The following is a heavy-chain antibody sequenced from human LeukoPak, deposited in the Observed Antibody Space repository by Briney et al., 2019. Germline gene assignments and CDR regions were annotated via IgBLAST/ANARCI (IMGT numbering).Heavy chain of an antibody. CDR1: GGSISSYY. V-gene: IGHV4-59*01. D-gene: IGHD6-13*01. CDR3: ARNGIAAAGLYYYYYYMDV. J-gene: IGHJ6*03. CDR2: IYYSGST. Sequence: SETLSLTCTVSGGSISSYYWSWIRQPPGKGLEWIAYIYYSGSTNYNPSLKSRVTISVDTSKNQFSLKLSSVTAADTAVYYCARNGIAAAGLYYYYYYMDVWGKGTTVTVSS.